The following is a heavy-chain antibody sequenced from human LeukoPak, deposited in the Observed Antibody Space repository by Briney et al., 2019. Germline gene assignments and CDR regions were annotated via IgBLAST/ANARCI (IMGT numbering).Heavy chain of an antibody. CDR2: INPNSGGT. J-gene: IGHJ6*03. Sequence: ASVKVSCKASGYTFTGYYMHWVRQAPGQGLEWMGWINPNSGGTNYAQKFQGRVTMTRNTSISTAYMELSSLRSGDTAVYYCARGRKTVRYYYYMDVWGKGTTVTISS. D-gene: IGHD3-10*01. CDR1: GYTFTGYY. CDR3: ARGRKTVRYYYYMDV. V-gene: IGHV1-2*02.